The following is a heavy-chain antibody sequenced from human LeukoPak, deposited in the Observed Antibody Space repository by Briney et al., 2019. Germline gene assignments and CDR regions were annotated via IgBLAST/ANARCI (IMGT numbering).Heavy chain of an antibody. J-gene: IGHJ4*02. CDR3: AKVRDGSGSPDY. V-gene: IGHV3-23*01. Sequence: GGSLRLSCAASGFTFSSYAMSWVRQAPGKGLEWVSAISGSGGSTYYADSVKGRLTISRDNSKNTLYLQMNSLRAEDTAVYYCAKVRDGSGSPDYWGQGTLVTVSS. CDR1: GFTFSSYA. D-gene: IGHD3-10*01. CDR2: ISGSGGST.